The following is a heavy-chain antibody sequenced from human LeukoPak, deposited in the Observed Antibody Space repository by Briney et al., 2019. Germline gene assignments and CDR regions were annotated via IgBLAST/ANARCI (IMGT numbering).Heavy chain of an antibody. Sequence: GGSLRLSCAASGFTFSSYAMTWVRQAPGKGLEYVSAISSNGGSTYYANSVKGRFTISRDNSKNTLYLQMGSLRAEDMAVYYCARVTLPGYFDYWGQGTLVTVSS. CDR1: GFTFSSYA. V-gene: IGHV3-64*01. CDR2: ISSNGGST. CDR3: ARVTLPGYFDY. J-gene: IGHJ4*02. D-gene: IGHD3-10*01.